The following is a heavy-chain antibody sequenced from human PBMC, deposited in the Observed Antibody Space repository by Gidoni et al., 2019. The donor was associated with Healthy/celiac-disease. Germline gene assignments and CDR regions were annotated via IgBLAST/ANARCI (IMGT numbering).Heavy chain of an antibody. D-gene: IGHD6-19*01. V-gene: IGHV3-30*18. CDR2: ISYDGSNK. CDR1: GFTFSSYG. Sequence: QVQLVESGGGVVQPGRSLRLSCAASGFTFSSYGMHWVRQAPGKGLEWVAVISYDGSNKYYADSVKGRFTISRDNSKNTLYLQMNSLRAEDTAVYYCAKERSSGLNYYFDYWGQGTLVTVSS. CDR3: AKERSSGLNYYFDY. J-gene: IGHJ4*02.